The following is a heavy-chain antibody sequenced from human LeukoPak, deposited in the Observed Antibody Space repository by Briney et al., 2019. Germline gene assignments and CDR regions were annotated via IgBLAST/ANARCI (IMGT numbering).Heavy chain of an antibody. CDR3: AKDRHYDWYFDL. J-gene: IGHJ2*01. CDR1: GFTFDDYA. D-gene: IGHD4-17*01. Sequence: GRSLRLSCAASGFTFDDYAMHWVRQAPGKGLEWVSGISWNSGSIGYADSVKGRFTISRDNAKNSLYLQMNSLRAEDTALYYCAKDRHYDWYFDLWGRGTLVTVSS. CDR2: ISWNSGSI. V-gene: IGHV3-9*01.